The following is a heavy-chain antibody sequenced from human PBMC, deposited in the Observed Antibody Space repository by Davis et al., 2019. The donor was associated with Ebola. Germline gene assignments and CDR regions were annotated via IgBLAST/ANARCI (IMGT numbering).Heavy chain of an antibody. V-gene: IGHV4-31*03. CDR1: GGSISSGGYY. CDR3: ARVAPGYGSGSYYYYGMDV. D-gene: IGHD3-10*01. Sequence: SETLSLTCTVSGGSISSGGYYWSWIRQHPGKGLEWIGYIYYSGSTYYNPSLKSRVTISVDTSKNQFSLKLSSVTAADTAVYYCARVAPGYGSGSYYYYGMDVWGQGTTVTVSS. CDR2: IYYSGST. J-gene: IGHJ6*02.